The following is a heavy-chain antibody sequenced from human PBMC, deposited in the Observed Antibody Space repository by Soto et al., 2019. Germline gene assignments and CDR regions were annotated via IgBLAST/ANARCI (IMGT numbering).Heavy chain of an antibody. Sequence: GGSLRLSCAASGFTFSSYWMSWVRQAPGKGLEWVANIKQDGSEKYYVDSVKGRFTISRDNAKNSLYLQMNSLRAEDTAVYYCARVVFVVVPAAFDYWGQGTLVTVSS. CDR2: IKQDGSEK. CDR3: ARVVFVVVPAAFDY. CDR1: GFTFSSYW. J-gene: IGHJ4*02. D-gene: IGHD2-2*01. V-gene: IGHV3-7*01.